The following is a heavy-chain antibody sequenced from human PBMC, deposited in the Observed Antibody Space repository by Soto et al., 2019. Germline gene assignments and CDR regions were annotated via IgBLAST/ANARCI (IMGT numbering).Heavy chain of an antibody. CDR1: GGSISSGGYY. D-gene: IGHD3-10*01. CDR3: ARDLFTMVRGVPGNWFDP. CDR2: IYYSGST. V-gene: IGHV4-31*03. J-gene: IGHJ5*02. Sequence: QVQLQESGPGLVKPSQTLSLTCTVSGGSISSGGYYWSWIRQHPGKGLEWIGYIYYSGSTYYNPSRKSRVTISVDTSKNQFSLKLSSVTAADTAVYYCARDLFTMVRGVPGNWFDPWGQGTLVTVSS.